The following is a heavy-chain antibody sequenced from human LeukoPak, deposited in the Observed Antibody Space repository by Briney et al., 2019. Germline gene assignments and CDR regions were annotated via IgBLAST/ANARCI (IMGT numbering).Heavy chain of an antibody. D-gene: IGHD3-10*01. Sequence: SETLSLTCTVSGGSISNHYWSWIRQPPGKGLEWIGYISHSGRTNSNPSLRSRVTISVDTSKNQFSLKLNSVTAADTAVYYCASPLWFGELLTTPYYYYYMDVWGKGTTVTVSS. J-gene: IGHJ6*03. V-gene: IGHV4-59*11. CDR1: GGSISNHY. CDR2: ISHSGRT. CDR3: ASPLWFGELLTTPYYYYYMDV.